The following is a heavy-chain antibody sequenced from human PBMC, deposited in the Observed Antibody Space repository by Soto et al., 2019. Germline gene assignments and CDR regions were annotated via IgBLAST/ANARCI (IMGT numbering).Heavy chain of an antibody. CDR1: GTDISRAYYN. CDR3: ARGTTFDY. D-gene: IGHD1-7*01. J-gene: IGHJ4*02. V-gene: IGHV4-39*07. CDR2: IYYSGST. Sequence: TVPGTDISRAYYNWGWNRQPPGKGLEWIGSIYYSGSTYYNPSLKSRVTISVDTSKNQFSLKLSSVTAADTAVYYCARGTTFDYWGQGTLVTVSS.